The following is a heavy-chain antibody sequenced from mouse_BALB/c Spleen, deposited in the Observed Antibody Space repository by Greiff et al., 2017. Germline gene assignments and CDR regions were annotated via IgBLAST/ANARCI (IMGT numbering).Heavy chain of an antibody. D-gene: IGHD2-4*01. CDR1: GYTFTSYW. V-gene: IGHV1-69*02. CDR3: TISTMITRFAY. CDR2: IYPSDSYT. Sequence: QVHVKQPGAELVRPGASVKLSCKASGYTFTSYWINWVKQRPGQGLEWIGNIYPSDSYTNYNQKFKDKATLTVDKSSSTAYMQLSSPTSEDSAVYYCTISTMITRFAYWGQGTLVTVSA. J-gene: IGHJ3*01.